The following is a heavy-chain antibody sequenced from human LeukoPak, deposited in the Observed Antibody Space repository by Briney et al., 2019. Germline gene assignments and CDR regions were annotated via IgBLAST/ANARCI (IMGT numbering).Heavy chain of an antibody. Sequence: SETLSLTCTVSGASISSGSYYWTWIRQPAGKGLEWIGRIYTTGSTNYNPSLRSRVTISVDTSKNQFSLKLSSVTAADTAVYYCARDQRSYPSPIDYWGQGTLVTVSS. CDR2: IYTTGST. CDR1: GASISSGSYY. V-gene: IGHV4-61*02. J-gene: IGHJ4*02. CDR3: ARDQRSYPSPIDY. D-gene: IGHD3-16*02.